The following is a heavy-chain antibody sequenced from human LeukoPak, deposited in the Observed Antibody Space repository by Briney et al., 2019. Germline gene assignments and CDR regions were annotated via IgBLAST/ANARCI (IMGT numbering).Heavy chain of an antibody. J-gene: IGHJ3*02. CDR1: GGSISSSSYY. V-gene: IGHV4-39*01. D-gene: IGHD3-22*01. CDR2: IYYSGST. Sequence: KTSETLSLTCAVSGGSISSSSYYWDWIRQPPGKGLEWIASIYYSGSTYYNPSLKSRVTISVDTSKNQFSLKLSSVTAADTAVYYCARRRKTYYYDSSGSGAFDIWGQGTMVTVSS. CDR3: ARRRKTYYYDSSGSGAFDI.